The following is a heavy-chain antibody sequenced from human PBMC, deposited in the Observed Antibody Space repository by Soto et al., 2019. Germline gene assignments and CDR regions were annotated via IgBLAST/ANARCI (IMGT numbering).Heavy chain of an antibody. D-gene: IGHD6-19*01. Sequence: QVQLQESGPGLVKPSETLSLTCTVSGGSISSYYWSWIRQPPGKGLEWIGYIYYSGSTIYNPSLKSRVTISVDTSKNQFSLKLSSVTAADTAVYYCARRYSSGWYFDYWGQGTLVTVSS. V-gene: IGHV4-59*08. CDR3: ARRYSSGWYFDY. CDR1: GGSISSYY. J-gene: IGHJ4*02. CDR2: IYYSGST.